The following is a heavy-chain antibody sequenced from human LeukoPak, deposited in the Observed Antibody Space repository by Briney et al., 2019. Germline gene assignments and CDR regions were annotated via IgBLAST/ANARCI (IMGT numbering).Heavy chain of an antibody. CDR2: ISGSGGST. Sequence: PGGSLRLSCAASGFTFSSYAMSWVRQAPGKGLEWVSAISGSGGSTYYAGSVKGRFTISRDNSKNTLYLQMNSLRAEDTAVYYCAKRDYYDSSGEDYFDYWGQGTLVTVSS. V-gene: IGHV3-23*01. J-gene: IGHJ4*02. CDR3: AKRDYYDSSGEDYFDY. D-gene: IGHD3-22*01. CDR1: GFTFSSYA.